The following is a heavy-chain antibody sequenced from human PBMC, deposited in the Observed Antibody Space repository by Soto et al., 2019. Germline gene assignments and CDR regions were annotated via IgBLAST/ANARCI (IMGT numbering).Heavy chain of an antibody. D-gene: IGHD3-22*01. CDR3: AAYYYDSSGYYWFDP. Sequence: SVKVSCKASGFTFTSSAVQWVRQARGQRLEWIGWIVVGSGNTNYAQKFQERVTITRDMSTSTAYMELSSLRSEDTAVYYCAAYYYDSSGYYWFDPWGQGTLVTVSS. CDR2: IVVGSGNT. V-gene: IGHV1-58*01. CDR1: GFTFTSSA. J-gene: IGHJ5*02.